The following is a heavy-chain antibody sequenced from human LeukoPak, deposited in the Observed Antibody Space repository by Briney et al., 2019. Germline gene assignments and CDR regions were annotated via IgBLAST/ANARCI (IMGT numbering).Heavy chain of an antibody. CDR3: ARDRPGKYYFDS. J-gene: IGHJ4*02. CDR1: GFTFRADS. V-gene: IGHV3-48*02. CDR2: ISRSGSTT. Sequence: VGSLRLSCVGPGFTFRADSMNWVRRAPDKGLEFISYISRSGSTTYYGDSVKGRSTISRDNAKSSVSLQLNSLRDEDTAVYFCARDRPGKYYFDSWGKGALVIVSS. D-gene: IGHD1-14*01.